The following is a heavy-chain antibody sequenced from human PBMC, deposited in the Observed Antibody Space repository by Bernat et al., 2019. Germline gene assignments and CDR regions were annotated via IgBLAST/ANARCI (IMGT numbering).Heavy chain of an antibody. CDR3: ARGRNVLRFLEWFDPLRKNNWFDP. Sequence: QVQLQESGPGLVKPSETLSLTCAVSGYSISSGYYWGWIRQPPGKGLEWIGGIYHSGSTYYNPSLKSRVTISVDTSKNQFSLKLSSVTAADTAVYYCARGRNVLRFLEWFDPLRKNNWFDPWGQGTLVTVSS. CDR1: GYSISSGYY. CDR2: IYHSGST. J-gene: IGHJ5*02. V-gene: IGHV4-38-2*01. D-gene: IGHD3-3*01.